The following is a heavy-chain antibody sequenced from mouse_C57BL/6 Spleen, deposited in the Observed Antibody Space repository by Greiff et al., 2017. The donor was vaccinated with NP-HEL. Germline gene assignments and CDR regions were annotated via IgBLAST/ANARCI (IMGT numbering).Heavy chain of an antibody. D-gene: IGHD2-1*01. CDR2: IYPGSGNT. V-gene: IGHV1-76*01. J-gene: IGHJ2*01. Sequence: QVQLQQSGAELVRPGASVKLSCKASGYTFTDYYINWVKQRPGQGLEWIARIYPGSGNTYYNEKFKGKATLTAEKSSSTAYMQLSSLTSEDSAVYFCARGRDYGNYFDYWGQGTTLTVSS. CDR1: GYTFTDYY. CDR3: ARGRDYGNYFDY.